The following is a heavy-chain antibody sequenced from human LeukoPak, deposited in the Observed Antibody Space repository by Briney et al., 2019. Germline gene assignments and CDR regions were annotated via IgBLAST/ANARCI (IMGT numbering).Heavy chain of an antibody. Sequence: SVKVSCKASGGTFSSYAISWVRQAPGQGLEWMGGIIPIFGTANYAQKFQGRVTITADESTSTAYMELGSLRSEDTAVYYCQYDILTGYSYSSSSGFDYWGQGTLVTVSS. V-gene: IGHV1-69*13. CDR2: IIPIFGTA. CDR1: GGTFSSYA. D-gene: IGHD3-9*01. CDR3: QYDILTGYSYSSSSGFDY. J-gene: IGHJ4*02.